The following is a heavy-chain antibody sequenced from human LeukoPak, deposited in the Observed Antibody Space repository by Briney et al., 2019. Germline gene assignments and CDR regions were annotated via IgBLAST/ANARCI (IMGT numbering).Heavy chain of an antibody. CDR3: ARDYYGSGSYPFDY. Sequence: GGSLRLSCAASGFTFSSYAMSWVRQAPGKGLEWVSAISGSGGSTYYADSVKGRFTISRDNAKNSLYLQMNSLRDEDTAVYYCARDYYGSGSYPFDYWGQGTLVTVSS. J-gene: IGHJ4*02. CDR2: ISGSGGST. CDR1: GFTFSSYA. V-gene: IGHV3-23*01. D-gene: IGHD3-10*01.